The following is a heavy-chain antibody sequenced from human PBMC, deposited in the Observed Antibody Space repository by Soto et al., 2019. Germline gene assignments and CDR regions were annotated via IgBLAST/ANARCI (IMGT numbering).Heavy chain of an antibody. V-gene: IGHV3-23*01. J-gene: IGHJ4*02. Sequence: GGSLRLSCAASGFPFSSYAMSWVRQAPGKGLEWVSAISGSGGSTYYADSVKGRFTISRDNSKNTLYLQMNSLRAEDTAVYYCAKVMRLGYSSSSSGYWGQGTLVTVSS. CDR2: ISGSGGST. CDR3: AKVMRLGYSSSSSGY. CDR1: GFPFSSYA. D-gene: IGHD6-6*01.